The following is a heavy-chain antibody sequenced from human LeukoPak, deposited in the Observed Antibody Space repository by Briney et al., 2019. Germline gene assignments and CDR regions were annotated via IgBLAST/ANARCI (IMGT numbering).Heavy chain of an antibody. J-gene: IGHJ6*03. CDR3: ARGTVSSIAGSYYYMDA. D-gene: IGHD6-6*01. CDR2: INPNSGGT. Sequence: GASVKVSCKASGYTFIGYYMHWVRQASGQGLEWMGWINPNSGGTNYAQKFQGRVTMTRDTSISTAYMEVSRLRSDDTAVYYCARGTVSSIAGSYYYMDAWGKGTTVTVSS. V-gene: IGHV1-2*02. CDR1: GYTFIGYY.